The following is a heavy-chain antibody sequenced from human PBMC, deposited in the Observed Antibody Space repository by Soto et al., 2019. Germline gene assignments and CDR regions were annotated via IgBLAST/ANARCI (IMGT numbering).Heavy chain of an antibody. CDR1: GFTFSTYS. J-gene: IGHJ4*02. CDR2: ISGSGGRT. V-gene: IGHV3-23*01. CDR3: AKDSGDSGYSSYFDY. Sequence: PGGSLRLSCAASGFTFSTYSMSWVRQAPGKGLEWVSAISGSGGRTYYADSVKGRFTISRDNSKNTLYLQMNSLRAEDTAVYYCAKDSGDSGYSSYFDYWGQGTLVTVSS. D-gene: IGHD5-12*01.